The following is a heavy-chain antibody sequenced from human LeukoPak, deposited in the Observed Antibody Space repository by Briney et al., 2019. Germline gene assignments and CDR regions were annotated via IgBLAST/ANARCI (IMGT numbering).Heavy chain of an antibody. V-gene: IGHV3-11*01. D-gene: IGHD5-12*01. Sequence: PGGSLRLSCAASGFTFSDYYMSWIRQAPGKGLEWVSYISSSGSTIYYADSVKGRFTISRDNAKNSLYLQMNSLRAEDTAVYYCARAFRRYSGYDPFDYWGQGTLVTVSS. CDR3: ARAFRRYSGYDPFDY. J-gene: IGHJ4*02. CDR1: GFTFSDYY. CDR2: ISSSGSTI.